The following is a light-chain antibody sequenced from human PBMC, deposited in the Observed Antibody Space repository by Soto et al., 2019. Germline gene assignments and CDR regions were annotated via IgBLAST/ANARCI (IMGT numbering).Light chain of an antibody. J-gene: IGLJ2*01. CDR2: DVS. V-gene: IGLV2-14*01. CDR3: SSYTSSSGKV. CDR1: SSDVGGYNY. Sequence: QSALTQPASVSGSPGQAITISCTGTSSDVGGYNYVSWYQQHPGKAPKLMIYDVSNRPSGVSNRFSGSKSGNTASLTISGLQAEYEADYYCSSYTSSSGKVFGGGTKVTVL.